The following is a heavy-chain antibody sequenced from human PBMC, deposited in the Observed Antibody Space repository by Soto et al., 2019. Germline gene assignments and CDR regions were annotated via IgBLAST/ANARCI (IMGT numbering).Heavy chain of an antibody. CDR2: INPSGGST. CDR3: ARALPRIAASREGDY. CDR1: GYTFTSYY. Sequence: QVQLVQSGAEVKKPGASVKVSCKASGYTFTSYYMHWVRQAPGQGPEWVGIINPSGGSTSYAQNFQARSSMXXDXSXXTVYMELSSLRSEDTAVYYCARALPRIAASREGDYWGQGTLVTVSS. J-gene: IGHJ4*02. D-gene: IGHD6-6*01. V-gene: IGHV1-46*01.